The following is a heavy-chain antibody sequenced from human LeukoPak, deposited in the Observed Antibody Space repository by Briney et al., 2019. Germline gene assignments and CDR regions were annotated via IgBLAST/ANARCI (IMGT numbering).Heavy chain of an antibody. CDR1: GFTFSTSW. J-gene: IGHJ4*02. CDR3: TRVRSSSWYDY. V-gene: IGHV3-74*01. CDR2: ISGDGTTT. Sequence: AGSLRLSCATSGFTFSTSWMHWVRQAPGKGLVWVSRISGDGTTTTYADSVKGRFTISRDNAKNTLFLQMNSLRVDDTAVYYCTRVRSSSWYDYWGQGALVTVSS. D-gene: IGHD6-13*01.